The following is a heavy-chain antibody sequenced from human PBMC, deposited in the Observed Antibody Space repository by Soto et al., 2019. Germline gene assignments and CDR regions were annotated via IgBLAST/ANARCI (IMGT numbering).Heavy chain of an antibody. D-gene: IGHD3-22*01. CDR3: ARDRYYYDSSGYFTRAY. CDR2: INSDGSST. CDR1: GFTFSSYW. V-gene: IGHV3-74*01. J-gene: IGHJ4*02. Sequence: GGSLRLSCAASGFTFSSYWMHWVRQAPGNGLVWVSRINSDGSSTSYAESVKGRFTISRDNAKNTLYVQMNSLRAEDTAVYYCARDRYYYDSSGYFTRAYWGQGTLVTVSS.